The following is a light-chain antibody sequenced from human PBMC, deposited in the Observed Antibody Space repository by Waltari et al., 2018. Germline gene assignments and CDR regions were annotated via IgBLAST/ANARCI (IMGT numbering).Light chain of an antibody. CDR1: QSFNTW. CDR3: QQYNSYST. J-gene: IGKJ1*01. CDR2: KAS. Sequence: DIQMTQSPSSLSASVGDRVPITCRASQSFNTWLAWYQQKPGKAPNLLIYKASSLESGVPSRFSGSESGTEFTLTITSLQPDDFATYYCQQYNSYSTFGQGTKVEIK. V-gene: IGKV1-5*03.